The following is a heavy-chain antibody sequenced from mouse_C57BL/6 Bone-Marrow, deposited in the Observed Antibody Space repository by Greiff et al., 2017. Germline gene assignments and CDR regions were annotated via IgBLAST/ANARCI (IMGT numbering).Heavy chain of an antibody. D-gene: IGHD4-1*01. CDR1: EYEFPSHD. CDR3: ARQGTGYAMDY. V-gene: IGHV5-2*03. Sequence: EVKVEESGGGLVQPGESLKLSCESNEYEFPSHDMSWVRKTPEKRLELVAAINSDGGSTYYPDTMERRFIISRDNTKKTLYLQMSSLRSEDTALYYCARQGTGYAMDYWGQGTSVTVSS. J-gene: IGHJ4*01. CDR2: INSDGGST.